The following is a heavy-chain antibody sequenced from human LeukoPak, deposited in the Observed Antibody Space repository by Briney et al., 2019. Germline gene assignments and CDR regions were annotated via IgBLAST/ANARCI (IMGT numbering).Heavy chain of an antibody. D-gene: IGHD6-13*01. CDR2: ISGSGGKT. CDR3: AKEDRYRGSWYQSLGY. J-gene: IGHJ4*02. Sequence: GGSLRLSCAASGFTFSNYAMSWVRRAPGKGLEWVSAISGSGGKTYYADSVKGRFTVSRDNSKNTLYLEMNSLRAEDTAVYYCAKEDRYRGSWYQSLGYWGQGTLVTVSS. V-gene: IGHV3-23*01. CDR1: GFTFSNYA.